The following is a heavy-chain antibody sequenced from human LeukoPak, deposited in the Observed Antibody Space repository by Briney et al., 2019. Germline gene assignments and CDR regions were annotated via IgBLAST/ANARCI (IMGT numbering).Heavy chain of an antibody. Sequence: KASETLSLTCTVSGDSISSSSYYWGWIRQPPGKGLEWIGSIYYSGSTYYNPSLKSRVTISVDTSKNQFSLKLSSVTAADTAVYYCARHIRPTYYYGSGSYRFDPWGQGTLVTVSS. CDR1: GDSISSSSYY. CDR3: ARHIRPTYYYGSGSYRFDP. CDR2: IYYSGST. D-gene: IGHD3-10*01. V-gene: IGHV4-39*01. J-gene: IGHJ5*02.